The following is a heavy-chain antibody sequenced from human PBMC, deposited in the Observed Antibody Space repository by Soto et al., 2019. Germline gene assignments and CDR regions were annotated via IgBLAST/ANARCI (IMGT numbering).Heavy chain of an antibody. J-gene: IGHJ3*01. CDR2: INWKSDNI. V-gene: IGHV3-9*01. D-gene: IGHD6-6*01. Sequence: PGGSLRLSCAASGFAFNYHAMHWVRQAPGKGLEWVSGINWKSDNIGYADSVKGRFTISRDNAKNSLDLQMNSLRAEDTALYYCAKAYSSSGTDALDFWGQGTMVTVSS. CDR3: AKAYSSSGTDALDF. CDR1: GFAFNYHA.